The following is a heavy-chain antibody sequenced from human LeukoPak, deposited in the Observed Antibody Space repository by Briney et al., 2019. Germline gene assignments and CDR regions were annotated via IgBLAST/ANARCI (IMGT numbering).Heavy chain of an antibody. CDR1: GGSFSGYY. Sequence: KPSETLSLTCAVYGGSFSGYYWSWIRQPPGKGLEWIGEINHSGSTNYNPSLKSRVTISVDTSKNQFSLKLSSVTAADTAVYYCASGSTVVRGVTPFWGQGTLVTVSS. J-gene: IGHJ4*02. V-gene: IGHV4-34*01. CDR2: INHSGST. D-gene: IGHD3-10*01. CDR3: ASGSTVVRGVTPF.